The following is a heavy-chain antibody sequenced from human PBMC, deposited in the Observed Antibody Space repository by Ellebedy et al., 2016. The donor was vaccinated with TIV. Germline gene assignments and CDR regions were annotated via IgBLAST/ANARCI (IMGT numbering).Heavy chain of an antibody. Sequence: GGSLRLSXAASGFTFSSYSMNWVRQAPGKGLEWVSSISSSSSYIYYADSVKGRFTISRDNAKNSLYLQMNSLRAEDTAVYYCARERGIYGDYAAGLGPNDYWGQGTLVTVSS. D-gene: IGHD4-17*01. CDR1: GFTFSSYS. V-gene: IGHV3-21*01. J-gene: IGHJ4*02. CDR3: ARERGIYGDYAAGLGPNDY. CDR2: ISSSSSYI.